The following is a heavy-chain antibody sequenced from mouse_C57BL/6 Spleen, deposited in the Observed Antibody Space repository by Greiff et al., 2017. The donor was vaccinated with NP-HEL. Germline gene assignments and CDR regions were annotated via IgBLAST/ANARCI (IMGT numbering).Heavy chain of an antibody. D-gene: IGHD2-3*01. CDR1: GYAFSSSW. J-gene: IGHJ1*03. Sequence: VQLQQSGPELVKPGASVKISCKASGYAFSSSWMNWVKQRPGKGLEWIGRIYPGDGDTNYNGKFKGKATLTADKSSSTAYMQLSSLTSEDAAVYFCARSDGYCWYFDVWGTGTTVTVSS. V-gene: IGHV1-82*01. CDR3: ARSDGYCWYFDV. CDR2: IYPGDGDT.